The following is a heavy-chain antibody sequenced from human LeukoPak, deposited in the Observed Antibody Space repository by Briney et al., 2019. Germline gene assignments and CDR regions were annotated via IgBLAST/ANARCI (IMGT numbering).Heavy chain of an antibody. J-gene: IGHJ3*02. V-gene: IGHV1-69*13. CDR3: AAPLWFRELQTFDI. D-gene: IGHD3-10*01. Sequence: GASVKVSCKASGGTFSSYAISWVRQAPGQGLEWMGGIIPIFGTANCAQKFQGRVTITADESTSTAYMELSSLRSEDTAVYYCAAPLWFRELQTFDIWGQGTMVTVSS. CDR1: GGTFSSYA. CDR2: IIPIFGTA.